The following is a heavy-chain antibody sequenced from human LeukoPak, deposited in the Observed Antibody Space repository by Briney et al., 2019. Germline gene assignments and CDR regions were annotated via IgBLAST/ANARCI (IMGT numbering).Heavy chain of an antibody. V-gene: IGHV3-21*01. Sequence: GGSLILSCAASGFTFSSYSMNWVRQAPGKGLEWVSSISSSSSYIYYADSVKGRFTISRDNAKNSLYLQMNSLRAEDTAVYYCARRSGSYPYYYYMDVWGKGTTVTISS. CDR1: GFTFSSYS. J-gene: IGHJ6*03. CDR2: ISSSSSYI. CDR3: ARRSGSYPYYYYMDV. D-gene: IGHD1-26*01.